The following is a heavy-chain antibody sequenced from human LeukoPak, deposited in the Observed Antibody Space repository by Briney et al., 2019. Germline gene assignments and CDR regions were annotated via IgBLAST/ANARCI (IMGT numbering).Heavy chain of an antibody. Sequence: GGSLRLSCAVSGFTFSGHFLDWVRQAPGKGLEWVGRSRNKAKSYTTEHAASVKGRFTISRDDSKNSLYLQMNSLETEDTAVYYCVRVGSVSGSDYLDYWGQGTLVTVSS. CDR3: VRVGSVSGSDYLDY. D-gene: IGHD6-19*01. V-gene: IGHV3-72*01. J-gene: IGHJ4*02. CDR2: SRNKAKSYTT. CDR1: GFTFSGHF.